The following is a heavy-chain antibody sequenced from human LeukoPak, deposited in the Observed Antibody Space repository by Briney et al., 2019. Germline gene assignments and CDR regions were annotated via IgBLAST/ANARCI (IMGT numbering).Heavy chain of an antibody. V-gene: IGHV5-51*01. CDR2: IYVAVSDT. J-gene: IGHJ4*02. CDR3: PRHGSSYDSSAYYY. CDR1: GSRLASYW. Sequence: GVALKIFFMGCGSRLASYWVGWVRPIPGKRLKWTSIIYVAVSDTRYSLSFHPRVTISADMYINTSYLLCNSLQASGHSLSYCPRHGSSYDSSAYYYWGQGTLVAVSS. D-gene: IGHD3-22*01.